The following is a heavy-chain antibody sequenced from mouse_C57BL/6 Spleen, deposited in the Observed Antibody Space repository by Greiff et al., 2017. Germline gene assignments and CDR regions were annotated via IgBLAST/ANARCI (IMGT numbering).Heavy chain of an antibody. CDR1: GYTFTSYW. CDR2: IDPSDSYT. J-gene: IGHJ2*01. CDR3: ARWLLRGFDY. V-gene: IGHV1-69*01. Sequence: QVQLQQPGAELVMPGASVKLSCKASGYTFTSYWMHWVKQRPGQGLEWIGEIDPSDSYTNYNQKFKGKSTLTVDKSSNTAYMQLSSLTSADSAVYYCARWLLRGFDYWGQGTTLTVSS. D-gene: IGHD2-3*01.